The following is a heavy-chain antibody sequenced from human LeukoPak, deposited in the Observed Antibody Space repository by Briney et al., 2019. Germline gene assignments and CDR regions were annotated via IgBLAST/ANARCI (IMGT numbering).Heavy chain of an antibody. CDR2: IIPIFGTA. V-gene: IGHV1-69*06. CDR3: AGGYCSSTSCLGWFDP. CDR1: GGTFSSYA. J-gene: IGHJ5*02. D-gene: IGHD2-2*01. Sequence: ASVKVSCKAPGGTFSSYAISWVRQAPGQGLEWMGGIIPIFGTANYAQKFQGRVTITADKSTSTAYMELSSLRSEDTAVYYCAGGYCSSTSCLGWFDPWGQGTLVTVSS.